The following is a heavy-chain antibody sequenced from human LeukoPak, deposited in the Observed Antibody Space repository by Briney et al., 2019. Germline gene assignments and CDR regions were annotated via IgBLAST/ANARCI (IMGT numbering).Heavy chain of an antibody. CDR2: IYYSGST. CDR3: ARLHSSGWYSADY. J-gene: IGHJ4*02. D-gene: IGHD6-19*01. V-gene: IGHV4-59*01. Sequence: KPSETLSLTCTVSGGSISSYYWSWIRQPPGKGLEWIGYIYYSGSTNYNPSLKSRVTISVDTSKNQFSLKLSSVTAADTAVYYCARLHSSGWYSADYWGQGTLVTVSS. CDR1: GGSISSYY.